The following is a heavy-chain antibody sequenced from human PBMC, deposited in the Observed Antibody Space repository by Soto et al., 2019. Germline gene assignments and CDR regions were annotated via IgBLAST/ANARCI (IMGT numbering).Heavy chain of an antibody. V-gene: IGHV4-39*01. CDR1: GGSISSRSYY. Sequence: SETLSLTCTVSGGSISSRSYYWGWIRQPPGKGLEWIGSIYYSGSTYYNPSLKSRVTISVDTSKNQFSLKLSSVTAADTAVYYCVAGAYYDILTGPRLVGYWGQGTLVTVS. CDR3: VAGAYYDILTGPRLVGY. D-gene: IGHD3-9*01. CDR2: IYYSGST. J-gene: IGHJ4*02.